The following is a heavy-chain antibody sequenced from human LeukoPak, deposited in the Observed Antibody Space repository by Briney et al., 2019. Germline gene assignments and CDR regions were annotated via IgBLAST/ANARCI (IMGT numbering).Heavy chain of an antibody. J-gene: IGHJ4*02. Sequence: PGESLTLSCAASGFSFSSYSMNWVRQAPGKGLEWVSSISTASGYICYADSLKGRFTISRDNAKKSLSLQRNSLRAEDTAVYYCVRDAGHIWYGRFDYWGQGALVTVSS. CDR2: ISTASGYI. D-gene: IGHD3-10*01. CDR3: VRDAGHIWYGRFDY. V-gene: IGHV3-21*01. CDR1: GFSFSSYS.